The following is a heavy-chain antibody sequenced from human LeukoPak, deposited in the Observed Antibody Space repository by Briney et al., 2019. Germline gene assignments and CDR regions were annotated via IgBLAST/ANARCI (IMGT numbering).Heavy chain of an antibody. CDR3: ARELRENWFDP. CDR2: IWYDGSNK. V-gene: IGHV3-33*01. Sequence: GGSLRLSCAASGFTFSSYGMPWVRQAPGKGLEWVAVIWYDGSNKYYADSVKGRFTISRDNSKNTLYLQMNSLRAEDTAVYYCARELRENWFDPWGQGTLVTVSS. J-gene: IGHJ5*02. CDR1: GFTFSSYG.